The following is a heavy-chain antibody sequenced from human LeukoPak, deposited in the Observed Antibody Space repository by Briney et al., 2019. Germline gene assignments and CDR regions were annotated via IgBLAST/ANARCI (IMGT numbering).Heavy chain of an antibody. J-gene: IGHJ4*02. CDR3: TTLAHDVHY. V-gene: IGHV3-15*01. CDR1: GFIFRNAW. Sequence: KPGGSLRLSCGASGFIFRNAWMTWVRQAPGKGLEWVGRLKSNPDGGTADYAAPVKGRFTISRDDSRNTLYLQMNNLKLEDTAVYYCTTLAHDVHYWGQGTLVTVSS. D-gene: IGHD3-3*01. CDR2: LKSNPDGGTA.